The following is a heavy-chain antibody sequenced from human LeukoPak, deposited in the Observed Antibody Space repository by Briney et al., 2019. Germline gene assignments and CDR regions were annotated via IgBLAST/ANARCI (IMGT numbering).Heavy chain of an antibody. J-gene: IGHJ4*02. V-gene: IGHV3-23*01. CDR2: VDGGGGDT. Sequence: PGGSLRLSCAASGFTLSSYAMTWVRQAPGRGLEWVSSVDGGGGDTYYADSVKGRFTISRDNSKDTLYLQMNGLRAEDTAVYFCAKQSAGSAAWYSLHYDFWGQGTLVTVS. D-gene: IGHD6-13*01. CDR1: GFTLSSYA. CDR3: AKQSAGSAAWYSLHYDF.